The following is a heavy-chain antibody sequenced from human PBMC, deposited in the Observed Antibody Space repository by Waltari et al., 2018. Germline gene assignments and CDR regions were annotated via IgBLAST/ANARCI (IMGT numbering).Heavy chain of an antibody. D-gene: IGHD2-2*02. CDR3: AKDAFGNTYLDF. V-gene: IGHV3-30*02. CDR1: GFTFSNFG. J-gene: IGHJ4*02. Sequence: QVNLVESGGGVVQPGGSLRLSCATSGFTFSNFGMHWVRQAPGKGLEWVALIWVDGSDKVYADSVRGRFTISRDNSARTLYLDMDSLRLDDTAMYYCAKDAFGNTYLDFWGQGTLVTVSS. CDR2: IWVDGSDK.